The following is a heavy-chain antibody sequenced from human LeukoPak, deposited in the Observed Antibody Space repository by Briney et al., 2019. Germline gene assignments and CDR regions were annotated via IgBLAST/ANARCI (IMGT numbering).Heavy chain of an antibody. CDR2: INHSGST. J-gene: IGHJ2*01. D-gene: IGHD6-6*01. V-gene: IGHV4-34*01. CDR3: ARGGQRGKIKGSGSSGWYFDL. CDR1: GGSISSYY. Sequence: SETLSLTCTVSGGSISSYYWNWIRQPPGKGLEWVGEINHSGSTNSNPSLKSRVTIAVDTSKNQFSLKLSSVTAADTAVYYCARGGQRGKIKGSGSSGWYFDLWVRGTLVTVSS.